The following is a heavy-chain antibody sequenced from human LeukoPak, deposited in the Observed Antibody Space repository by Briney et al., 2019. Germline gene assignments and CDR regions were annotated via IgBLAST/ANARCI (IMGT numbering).Heavy chain of an antibody. Sequence: GGSLRLSCAVSGFTVSNNYMSWVRQGPGKGLEWVSVMYSGGTTVYADSAKGRLTISRDKSRNTVYLQMNSLRVEDTAVYYCARLDLVSGYDYWGQGTLVTVSS. CDR2: MYSGGTT. CDR3: ARLDLVSGYDY. D-gene: IGHD3-9*01. CDR1: GFTVSNNY. V-gene: IGHV3-66*04. J-gene: IGHJ4*02.